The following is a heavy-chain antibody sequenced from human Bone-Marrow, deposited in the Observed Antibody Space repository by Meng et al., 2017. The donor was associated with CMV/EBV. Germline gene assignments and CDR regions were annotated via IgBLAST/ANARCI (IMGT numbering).Heavy chain of an antibody. D-gene: IGHD2-2*01. V-gene: IGHV4-59*01. CDR1: GGSISSYY. CDR3: ARTLGYCSSTSCYLPAYFDY. Sequence: SETLSLTCTVPGGSISSYYWSWIRQPPGKGLEWIGYIYYSGSTNYNPSLKSRVTISVDTSKNQFSLKLSSVTAADTAVYYCARTLGYCSSTSCYLPAYFDYWGQGTLVTVSS. J-gene: IGHJ4*02. CDR2: IYYSGST.